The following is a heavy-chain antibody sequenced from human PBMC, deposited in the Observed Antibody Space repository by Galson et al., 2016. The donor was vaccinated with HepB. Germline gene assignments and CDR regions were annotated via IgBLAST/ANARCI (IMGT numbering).Heavy chain of an antibody. J-gene: IGHJ5*02. Sequence: SETLSLTCTVSGASIISDYWSWLRQPPGKGLEWIGHIYYSGSTKYSPSPQSRVTMSIDTSKTEFYLKLSSVTAADTAIYYCAKRITMIRGDINWFDPWGPGTLVTVSS. D-gene: IGHD3-10*01. CDR2: IYYSGST. CDR3: AKRITMIRGDINWFDP. V-gene: IGHV4-59*01. CDR1: GASIISDY.